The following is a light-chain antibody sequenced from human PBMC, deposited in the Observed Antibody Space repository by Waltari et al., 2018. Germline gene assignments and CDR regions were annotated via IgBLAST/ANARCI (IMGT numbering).Light chain of an antibody. CDR3: QVWDTSIDLSV. CDR1: NIADKN. CDR2: YDS. V-gene: IGLV3-21*04. J-gene: IGLJ1*01. Sequence: SYVLTQAPSVSVAPGETARITCGGNNIADKNVHWYQQKPGQAPVLVIFYDSDRPSRIPGRFSGSNSGNTATLTISRAEAGDEADYYCQVWDTSIDLSVFGTGTKVTVL.